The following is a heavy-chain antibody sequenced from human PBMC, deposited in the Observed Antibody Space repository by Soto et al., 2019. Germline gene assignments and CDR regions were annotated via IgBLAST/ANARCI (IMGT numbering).Heavy chain of an antibody. CDR3: ARESEDLTSNFDY. CDR1: GFTFSRYS. J-gene: IGHJ4*02. V-gene: IGHV3-21*06. Sequence: GGSLRLSCASSGFTFSRYSMNWVRQAPGKGLEWVSSISSTTNYIYYGDSMKGRFTISRDNAKNSLYLEMNSLRAEDTAVYYCARESEDLTSNFDYWGQGTLVTVSS. CDR2: ISSTTNYI.